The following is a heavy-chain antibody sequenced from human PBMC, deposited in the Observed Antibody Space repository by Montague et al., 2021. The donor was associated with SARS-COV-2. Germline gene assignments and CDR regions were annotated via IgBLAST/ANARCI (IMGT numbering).Heavy chain of an antibody. CDR2: IYYTGST. CDR3: ARSGFYDLLTGYSFGSIDP. D-gene: IGHD3-9*01. V-gene: IGHV4-59*01. Sequence: TLSLTCTVSGGSITSYYWSWIRQPPGKGLEWIGHIYYTGSTNYNPSLKSRGTISVDKSKNQFSLRLSSVTAADTAVYYCARSGFYDLLTGYSFGSIDPWGQGTLVTVSS. CDR1: GGSITSYY. J-gene: IGHJ5*02.